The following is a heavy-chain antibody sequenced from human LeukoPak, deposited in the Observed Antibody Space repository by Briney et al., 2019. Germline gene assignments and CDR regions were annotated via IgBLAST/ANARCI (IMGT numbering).Heavy chain of an antibody. D-gene: IGHD6-13*01. J-gene: IGHJ4*02. CDR1: GGSISTYY. Sequence: TSETLSLTCAVSGGSISTYYWSWIRQPPGKGLEWIGYIHYSGSSNYNPSLKSRVTISLDTSKNQFCLKLRSVTAADTAVYYCARGAAATYWGQGTLVTVSS. CDR2: IHYSGSS. V-gene: IGHV4-59*01. CDR3: ARGAAATY.